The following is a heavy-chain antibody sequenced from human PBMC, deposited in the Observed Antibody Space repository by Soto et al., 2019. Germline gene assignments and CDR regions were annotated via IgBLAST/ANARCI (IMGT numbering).Heavy chain of an antibody. CDR3: AAESFGEFRSN. Sequence: PGGSLRLSCAASGFPFSNYAMTWVRQAPGKGLEWVSAISASGGTTYYADSVKGRFTISRDNSNNALYLQMSSLRAEDTALYYCAAESFGEFRSNWGQGTLVTVSS. CDR2: ISASGGTT. V-gene: IGHV3-23*01. CDR1: GFPFSNYA. J-gene: IGHJ4*02. D-gene: IGHD3-10*01.